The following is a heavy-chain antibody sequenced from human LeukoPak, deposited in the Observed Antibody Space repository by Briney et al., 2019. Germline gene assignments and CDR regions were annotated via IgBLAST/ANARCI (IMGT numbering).Heavy chain of an antibody. CDR2: ICYSGST. CDR1: GGSISSNTCY. J-gene: IGHJ4*02. V-gene: IGHV4-39*01. CDR3: ARQVGGSGSYYGYFDY. D-gene: IGHD3-10*01. Sequence: SETLSLTCTVSGGSISSNTCYWGWIRQPPGKGLEWIGTICYSGSTYYNPSLKSRITISVDTSKNQFSLKLSSVTAADTAVYYCARQVGGSGSYYGYFDYWGQGTLVTVSS.